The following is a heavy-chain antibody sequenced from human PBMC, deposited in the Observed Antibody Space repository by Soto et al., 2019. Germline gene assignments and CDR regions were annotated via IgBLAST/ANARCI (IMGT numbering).Heavy chain of an antibody. CDR2: FIPIFGTT. CDR1: GGTFSSYA. Sequence: QVHLVQSGAEVKKPGSSVKVSCKASGGTFSSYAISWVRQAPGQGLEWMGGFIPIFGTTNYAQKFQGRVTSTADESTSTAYMELSSLRSEDTAVYYCTRDRGRRYNDRRGYYYSAYWGQGTLVTVSS. J-gene: IGHJ4*02. V-gene: IGHV1-69*01. CDR3: TRDRGRRYNDRRGYYYSAY. D-gene: IGHD3-22*01.